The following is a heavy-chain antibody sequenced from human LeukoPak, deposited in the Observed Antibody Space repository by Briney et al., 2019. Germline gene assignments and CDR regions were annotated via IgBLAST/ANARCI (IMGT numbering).Heavy chain of an antibody. D-gene: IGHD2-15*01. V-gene: IGHV3-23*01. CDR2: ISGSGGNT. CDR3: AKVSIVVVDPSDP. J-gene: IGHJ5*02. CDR1: GFTFSNYA. Sequence: GGSLRLSCAASGFTFSNYAMSWVRQAPGKGLEWVSAISGSGGNTYCADSVKGRFTISRDNSKNTLHLQMNSLRAEDTAVYYCAKVSIVVVDPSDPWGQGTLVTVSS.